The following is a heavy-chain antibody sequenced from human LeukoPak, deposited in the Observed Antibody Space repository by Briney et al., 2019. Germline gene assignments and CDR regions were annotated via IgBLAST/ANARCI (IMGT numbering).Heavy chain of an antibody. CDR3: AKDADYDSSGYYSPHFDY. V-gene: IGHV3-23*01. CDR1: GFSFRSYS. CDR2: ITGGRST. D-gene: IGHD3-22*01. J-gene: IGHJ4*02. Sequence: AGGSLRLSCAASGFSFRSYSMNWVRQAPGKGLEWISGITGGRSTYYADSVKGRFTISRDNSKNTLYLQMNSLRAEDTAVYYCAKDADYDSSGYYSPHFDYWGQGTLVTVSS.